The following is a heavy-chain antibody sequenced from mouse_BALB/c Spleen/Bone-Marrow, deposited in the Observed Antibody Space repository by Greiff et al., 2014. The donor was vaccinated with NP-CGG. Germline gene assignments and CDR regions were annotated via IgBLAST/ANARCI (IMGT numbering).Heavy chain of an antibody. V-gene: IGHV5-17*02. CDR3: ARAAINTVVAGY. Sequence: EVQRVESGGGLVQPGGSRKLSCAASGFTFSSFGMHWVRQAPEKGLEWVAYISSGSSNIYYADTVKGRFTIARDNPKNTLFLQMTSLRSEDTAMYYCARAAINTVVAGYWGQGTTLTVSS. CDR2: ISSGSSNI. CDR1: GFTFSSFG. D-gene: IGHD1-1*01. J-gene: IGHJ2*01.